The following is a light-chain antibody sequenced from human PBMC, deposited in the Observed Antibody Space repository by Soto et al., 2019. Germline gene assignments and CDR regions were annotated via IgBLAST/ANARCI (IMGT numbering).Light chain of an antibody. CDR3: QQLNSYPLT. Sequence: DIQLTQSPSFLSASVGDRVTITCRASQGISSYLAWYQQKPGKAPKLLIYAASTLQSGVPSRFSGGGSGTELTLTISSPQPEDFATYYCQQLNSYPLTFGGGTKVEIK. CDR2: AAS. J-gene: IGKJ4*01. CDR1: QGISSY. V-gene: IGKV1-9*01.